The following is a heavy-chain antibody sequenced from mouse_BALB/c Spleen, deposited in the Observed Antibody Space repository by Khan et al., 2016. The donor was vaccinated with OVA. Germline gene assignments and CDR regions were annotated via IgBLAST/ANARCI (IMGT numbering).Heavy chain of an antibody. Sequence: QVQLKQSGAELARPGASVKLSCKASGYTFTDYYINWVKQRTGQGLEWLGELSPGSGDIYYNEKFKGKATLTADKSPSTAYMQLSSLTSGDSAVYFCARRNYFGYTLAYCGHGTLVTVSA. J-gene: IGHJ3*01. V-gene: IGHV1-77*01. CDR1: GYTFTDYY. D-gene: IGHD1-2*01. CDR3: ARRNYFGYTLAY. CDR2: LSPGSGDI.